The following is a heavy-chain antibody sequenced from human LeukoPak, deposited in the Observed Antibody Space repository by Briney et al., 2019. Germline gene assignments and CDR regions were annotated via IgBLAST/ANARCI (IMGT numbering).Heavy chain of an antibody. D-gene: IGHD3-10*01. CDR3: ATYYYASGSSD. CDR2: ISTHSTYT. J-gene: IGHJ4*02. Sequence: GGSLRLSCAASGFIFSDYSMSWIRQAPGKGLEWVSYISTHSTYTHYADSVKGRFTISRDNAKNSLYLQMNSLRAEDTAVYYCATYYYASGSSDWGQGTLVTVSS. CDR1: GFIFSDYS. V-gene: IGHV3-11*03.